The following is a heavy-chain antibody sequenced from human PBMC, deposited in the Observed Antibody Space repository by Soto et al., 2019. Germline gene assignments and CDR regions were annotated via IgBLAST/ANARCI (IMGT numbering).Heavy chain of an antibody. D-gene: IGHD2-2*01. Sequence: QVHLAESGGGVVQPGRSLRLSCAASGFTFNDYVMQWVRQAPGKGLEWVSFISYDGSNKDYADSVKGRFIISRDNSKNTVHLQMSSLRPEDTAVYYLSRGTREGGFDHWGQGTLVTVSS. CDR3: SRGTREGGFDH. J-gene: IGHJ4*02. V-gene: IGHV3-30-3*01. CDR1: GFTFNDYV. CDR2: ISYDGSNK.